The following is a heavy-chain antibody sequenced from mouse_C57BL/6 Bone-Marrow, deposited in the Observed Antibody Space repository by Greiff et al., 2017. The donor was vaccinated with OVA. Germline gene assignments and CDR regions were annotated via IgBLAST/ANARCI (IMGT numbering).Heavy chain of an antibody. D-gene: IGHD2-3*01. CDR3: ARSQWLLRKAFAY. V-gene: IGHV1-39*01. J-gene: IGHJ3*01. Sequence: LVEPGASVKISCKASGYSFTDYNMNWVKQSNGKSLEWIGVINPNYGTTSYNQKFKGKATLTVDQSSSTAYMQLNSLTSEDSAVYYCARSQWLLRKAFAYWGQGTLVTVSA. CDR1: GYSFTDYN. CDR2: INPNYGTT.